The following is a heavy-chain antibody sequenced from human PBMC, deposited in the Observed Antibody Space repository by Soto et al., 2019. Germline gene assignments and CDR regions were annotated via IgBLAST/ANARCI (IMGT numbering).Heavy chain of an antibody. V-gene: IGHV3-30*18. CDR2: ISYDGSNK. D-gene: IGHD3-16*02. Sequence: QVQLVESGGGVVQPGRSLRLSCAASGFTFSSYGMHWVRQAPGKGLEWVAVISYDGSNKYYADSVKGRFTISRDNSKNTLYLRMNSLRAEDTAVYYCAKGDYTFGGVIVYYYYGMDVWGQGTTVTVSS. J-gene: IGHJ6*02. CDR3: AKGDYTFGGVIVYYYYGMDV. CDR1: GFTFSSYG.